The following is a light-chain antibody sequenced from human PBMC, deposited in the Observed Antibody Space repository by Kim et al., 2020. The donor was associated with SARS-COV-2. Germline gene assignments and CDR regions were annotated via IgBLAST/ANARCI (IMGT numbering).Light chain of an antibody. V-gene: IGKV3-15*01. CDR1: QSVSSN. CDR3: QQYNNWPLP. Sequence: VSLGERATLSCRASQSVSSNLAWYQQKPGQAPRLLIYGASTRATGIPARFSGSGSGTEFTLTISSLQSEDFALYYCQQYNNWPLPFGGGTKVDIK. J-gene: IGKJ4*01. CDR2: GAS.